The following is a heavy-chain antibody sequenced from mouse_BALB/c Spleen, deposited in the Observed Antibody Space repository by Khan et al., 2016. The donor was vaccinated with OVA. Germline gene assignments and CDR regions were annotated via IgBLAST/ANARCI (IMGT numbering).Heavy chain of an antibody. CDR3: VRDGAYHRNDGWFAY. CDR2: INPSNGYT. D-gene: IGHD2-14*01. V-gene: IGHV1-4*01. CDR1: GYTFTSYT. J-gene: IGHJ3*01. Sequence: VQLQQSGAELARPGASVKMSCKASGYTFTSYTIHWIKKRPGQGLEWIGYINPSNGYTTYNQKFKDKATLTTDKSSTTAYLQLSSLTSDDSAVYNCVRDGAYHRNDGWFAYWGQGTLVTASA.